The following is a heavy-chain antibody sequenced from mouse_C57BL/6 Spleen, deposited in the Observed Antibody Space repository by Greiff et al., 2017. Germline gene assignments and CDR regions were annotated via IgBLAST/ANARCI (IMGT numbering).Heavy chain of an antibody. CDR1: GYTFTSYW. V-gene: IGHV1-52*01. CDR3: AIDYYGSSKYYYAMDY. J-gene: IGHJ4*01. CDR2: IDPSDSDT. D-gene: IGHD1-1*01. Sequence: QVQLQQPGAELVRPGSSVKLSCKASGYTFTSYWMHWVKQRPIQGLEWIGNIDPSDSDTHYNQKFKDKATLTVDKSSSTAYMQLSSLTSEDSAVXYCAIDYYGSSKYYYAMDYWGQGTSVTVSS.